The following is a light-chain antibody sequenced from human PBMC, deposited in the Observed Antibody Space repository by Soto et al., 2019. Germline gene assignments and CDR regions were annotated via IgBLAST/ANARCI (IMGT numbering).Light chain of an antibody. Sequence: EIVMTQSPATLSVSPGERATLSRRASQSVSSNLAWYQQKPGQAPRLLIYGASTRATDIPARFSGSGSGTEFAVTIRSLQSEDFAVYCCKQYNHWWTLGQGTKVEIK. CDR2: GAS. CDR3: KQYNHWWT. CDR1: QSVSSN. V-gene: IGKV3-15*01. J-gene: IGKJ1*01.